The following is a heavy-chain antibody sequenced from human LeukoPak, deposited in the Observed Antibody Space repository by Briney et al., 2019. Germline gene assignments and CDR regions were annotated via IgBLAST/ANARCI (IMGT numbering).Heavy chain of an antibody. J-gene: IGHJ4*02. CDR3: ARRAGAYSHPYYC. Sequence: GSLRLSPAVSGFTSWTYNTIWVRPAPGQGLEWVSFIYSVITNYSDSVKGGCTISRDNSKNTLYLQMNSLRAGDTPVYYCARRAGAYSHPYYCWGQGSLVTVSS. D-gene: IGHD4/OR15-4a*01. V-gene: IGHV3-66*04. CDR2: IYSVIT. CDR1: GFTSWTYN.